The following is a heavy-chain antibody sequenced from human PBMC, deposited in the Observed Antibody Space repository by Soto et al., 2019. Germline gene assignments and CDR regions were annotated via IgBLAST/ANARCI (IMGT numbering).Heavy chain of an antibody. CDR3: ARGGYFDC. J-gene: IGHJ4*02. CDR1: GGSIISYY. Sequence: PSETLSLTCTVSGGSIISYYWSWILQPPGKGLEWIGYVYYSGTTNYNPSLKSRVTISVDTSKNQFSLKLGSVTAADTAVYYCARGGYFDCWGQGTLVTVSS. D-gene: IGHD3-16*01. V-gene: IGHV4-59*08. CDR2: VYYSGTT.